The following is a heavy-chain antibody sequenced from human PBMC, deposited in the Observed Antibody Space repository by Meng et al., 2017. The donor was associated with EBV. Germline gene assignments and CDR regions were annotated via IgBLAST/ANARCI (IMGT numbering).Heavy chain of an antibody. CDR1: GGTFRSEA. V-gene: IGHV1-69*01. CDR2: LIPMSGAP. CDR3: ASESGRGFTPDY. J-gene: IGHJ4*02. D-gene: IGHD3-10*01. Sequence: VQLWRSWAEVEKPGSSVKFSCRPSGGTFRSEAVSWVRQAPGQGLEWMGGLIPMSGAPHYAQKFQDRVTIIADESTSTHSMELNNLRFEDTAMYYCASESGRGFTPDYWGQGTLVTVSS.